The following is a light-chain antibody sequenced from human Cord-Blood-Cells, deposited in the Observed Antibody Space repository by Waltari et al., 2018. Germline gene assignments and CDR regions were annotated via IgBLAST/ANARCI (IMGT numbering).Light chain of an antibody. Sequence: DIVMTQSPDSLAVSLGERATINCKSSQGVLYSSNNKNYLAWYQQKPGQPPKLLIYWASTRESGVPDRFSGSGSVTDFTLTISSLQAEDVAVYYCQQYYSTITFGQGTRLEIK. V-gene: IGKV4-1*01. J-gene: IGKJ5*01. CDR3: QQYYSTIT. CDR1: QGVLYSSNNKNY. CDR2: WAS.